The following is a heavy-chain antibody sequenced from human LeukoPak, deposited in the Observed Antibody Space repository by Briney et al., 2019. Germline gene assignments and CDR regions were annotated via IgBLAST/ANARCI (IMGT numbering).Heavy chain of an antibody. D-gene: IGHD4-17*01. Sequence: ASLKVSCKASGYTFTGYYMHWVRQAPGQGREWMGRINPNSGGTNYAQKFQGRVTMTRDTSISTDYMELSRLRSDDTAVYYCARVNYGNTWFDPWGQGTLSQCPQ. J-gene: IGHJ5*02. V-gene: IGHV1-2*06. CDR2: INPNSGGT. CDR3: ARVNYGNTWFDP. CDR1: GYTFTGYY.